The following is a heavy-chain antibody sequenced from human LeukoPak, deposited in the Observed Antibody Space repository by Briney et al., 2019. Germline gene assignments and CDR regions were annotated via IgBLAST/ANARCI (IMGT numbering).Heavy chain of an antibody. CDR3: ARANSYGSY. J-gene: IGHJ4*02. D-gene: IGHD5-18*01. CDR1: GYSISSGYY. Sequence: PSETLSLTCTVSGYSISSGYYWGWIRQPPGKGLEWIGSIYHSGSTYYNPSLKSRVTISVDTSKNQFSLKLSSVTAADTAVYYCARANSYGSYWGQGTLVTVSS. CDR2: IYHSGST. V-gene: IGHV4-38-2*02.